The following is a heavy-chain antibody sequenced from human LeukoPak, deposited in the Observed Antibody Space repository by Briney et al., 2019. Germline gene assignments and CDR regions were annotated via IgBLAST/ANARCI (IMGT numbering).Heavy chain of an antibody. D-gene: IGHD3-10*01. CDR1: GFTFSSYG. CDR2: ISYDGSNK. J-gene: IGHJ6*02. CDR3: AKDLMSAEPVVTVRPYRLLWGDYYYGMDV. V-gene: IGHV3-30*18. Sequence: GGSLRLSCAASGFTFSSYGMHWVRQAPGKGLEWVAVISYDGSNKYYADSVKGRFTISRDNSKNTLYLQMNSLRAEDTAVYYCAKDLMSAEPVVTVRPYRLLWGDYYYGMDVWGQGTTVTVSS.